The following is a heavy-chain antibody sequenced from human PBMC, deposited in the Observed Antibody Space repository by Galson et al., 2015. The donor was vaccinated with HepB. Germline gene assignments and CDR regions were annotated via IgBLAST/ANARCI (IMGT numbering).Heavy chain of an antibody. V-gene: IGHV1-18*01. CDR2: IGSYTRKT. CDR1: GYTFSSYS. D-gene: IGHD2-15*01. J-gene: IGHJ5*02. Sequence: SVKVSCKVSGYTFSSYSITWVRRAPGQGLEWMGWIGSYTRKTNFAQKFQGRVTMTTDTSTSTAYMELRRLRSDDTAIYYCARGALVVGVAATQNNWFDPWGQGTLVTVSS. CDR3: ARGALVVGVAATQNNWFDP.